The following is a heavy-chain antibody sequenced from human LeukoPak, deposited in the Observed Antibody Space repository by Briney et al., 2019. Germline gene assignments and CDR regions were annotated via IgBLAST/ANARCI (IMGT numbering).Heavy chain of an antibody. CDR3: ARAGSSWYSNDAFDI. Sequence: GGSLRLSCAGSGFRFSGYAMHWVRQAPGKGLEWVAVLSYDGYNKYYADSVKGRFTISRDNSKNTLYLQMNSLRAEDTAVYYCARAGSSWYSNDAFDIWGQGTMVTVSS. CDR1: GFRFSGYA. V-gene: IGHV3-30*14. D-gene: IGHD6-13*01. J-gene: IGHJ3*02. CDR2: LSYDGYNK.